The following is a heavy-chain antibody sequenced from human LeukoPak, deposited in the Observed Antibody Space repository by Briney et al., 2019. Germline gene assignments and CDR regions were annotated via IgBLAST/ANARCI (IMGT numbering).Heavy chain of an antibody. CDR2: ISYDGSNK. V-gene: IGHV3-30*18. CDR3: AKGRPRYSSAWFDY. CDR1: GFTFSSYG. J-gene: IGHJ4*02. D-gene: IGHD6-19*01. Sequence: GGSLRLSCAASGFTFSSYGMHWVRQAPDKGLEWVAVISYDGSNKYYADSVKGRFTISRDNSKNTLYLQMNSLRAEDTAVYHCAKGRPRYSSAWFDYWGQGTLVTVSS.